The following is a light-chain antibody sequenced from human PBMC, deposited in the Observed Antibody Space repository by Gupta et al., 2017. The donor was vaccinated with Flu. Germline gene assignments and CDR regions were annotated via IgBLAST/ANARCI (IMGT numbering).Light chain of an antibody. J-gene: IGLJ2*01. V-gene: IGLV1-47*01. CDR3: ATWDDSLSAVV. CDR1: NSNIGINY. CDR2: KSN. Sequence: QSVLTQPPSTSGTPGQRVTFSCSGGNSNIGINYVYWYQQLPGAAPKLIIYKSNQRPSGVPDRFSGSKSGTSASLAISGLRSEDEAEYYCATWDDSLSAVVFGGGTKLTAL.